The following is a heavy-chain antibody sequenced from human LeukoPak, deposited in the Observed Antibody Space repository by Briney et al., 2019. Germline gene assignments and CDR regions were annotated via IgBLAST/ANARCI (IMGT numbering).Heavy chain of an antibody. V-gene: IGHV3-20*04. J-gene: IGHJ4*02. Sequence: GGSLRLSCAASGFTFSSYGMHWVRQAPGKGLEWVSGINWNGGSTGYADSVKGRFTISRDNAKNSLYLQMNSLRAEDTALYYCAREWGGSPNYFDYWGQGTLVTVSS. CDR2: INWNGGST. CDR3: AREWGGSPNYFDY. D-gene: IGHD3-16*01. CDR1: GFTFSSYG.